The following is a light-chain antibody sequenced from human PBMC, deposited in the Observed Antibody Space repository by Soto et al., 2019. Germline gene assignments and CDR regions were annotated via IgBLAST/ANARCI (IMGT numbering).Light chain of an antibody. Sequence: QSALTQPRSVSGSPGQSVSISCTGTSSDVGRYSYVSWYQQHPGKAPKLMIYDVSERPSGVPDRFSGSKSGTSASLAISGLQSEDEADYYCAAWDDSLNGYVFGTGTKVTVL. CDR1: SSDVGRYSY. CDR2: DVS. CDR3: AAWDDSLNGYV. V-gene: IGLV2-11*01. J-gene: IGLJ1*01.